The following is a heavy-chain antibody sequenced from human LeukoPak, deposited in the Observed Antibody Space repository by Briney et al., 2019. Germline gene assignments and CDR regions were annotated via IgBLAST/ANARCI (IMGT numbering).Heavy chain of an antibody. CDR3: AKDGHSSAYYFDY. CDR1: GFTYSSYG. D-gene: IGHD3-22*01. CDR2: IWYDGSNK. V-gene: IGHV3-33*06. J-gene: IGHJ4*02. Sequence: GGSLRLXCAASGFTYSSYGMHWVRRAPGKGLEWVAVIWYDGSNKYYADSVKGRFTISRDNSKNTLYLQMNSLRAEDTAVYYCAKDGHSSAYYFDYWGQGTLVTVSS.